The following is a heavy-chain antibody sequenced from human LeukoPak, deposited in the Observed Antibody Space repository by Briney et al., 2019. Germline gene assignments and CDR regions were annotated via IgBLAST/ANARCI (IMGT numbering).Heavy chain of an antibody. Sequence: SSETLSLTCTVFGDSISSASFYWGWLRQPPGKGLEWIISIYYAGSTYYNPFHKRLIAISVNPSENQFSLKFTSATVADTAVYYCARGGAGYSDSSGYYNSPTRFDSWGQGTLVPVS. CDR2: IYYAGST. V-gene: IGHV4-39*01. CDR1: GDSISSASFY. CDR3: ARGGAGYSDSSGYYNSPTRFDS. D-gene: IGHD3-22*01. J-gene: IGHJ4*02.